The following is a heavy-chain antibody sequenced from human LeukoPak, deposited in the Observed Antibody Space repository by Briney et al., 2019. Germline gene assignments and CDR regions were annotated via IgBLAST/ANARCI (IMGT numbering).Heavy chain of an antibody. CDR1: GGSFSSYY. CDR2: IYTSGST. V-gene: IGHV4-59*10. Sequence: SETLSLTCAVYGGSFSSYYWSWIRQPAGKGLEWIGRIYTSGSTNYNPSLKSRVTMSVDTSKNQFSLKLSSVTAADTAVYYCATYYYDSSGYYDGEGAEYFQHWGQGTLVTVSS. J-gene: IGHJ1*01. D-gene: IGHD3-22*01. CDR3: ATYYYDSSGYYDGEGAEYFQH.